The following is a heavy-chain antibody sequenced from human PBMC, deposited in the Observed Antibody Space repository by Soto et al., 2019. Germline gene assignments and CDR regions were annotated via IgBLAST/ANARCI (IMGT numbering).Heavy chain of an antibody. CDR2: ISGSGSNK. Sequence: GGSLRLSCAASGFTFNNYAMSWVRQVPGKGLEWVSSISGSGSNKFYADSVKGRFTVSSDNSKDTVSLQMNSLRAEDTAIYYCAKDRLTSGTTVRFDPWGQGTLVTVSS. CDR1: GFTFNNYA. J-gene: IGHJ5*02. CDR3: AKDRLTSGTTVRFDP. D-gene: IGHD1-1*01. V-gene: IGHV3-23*01.